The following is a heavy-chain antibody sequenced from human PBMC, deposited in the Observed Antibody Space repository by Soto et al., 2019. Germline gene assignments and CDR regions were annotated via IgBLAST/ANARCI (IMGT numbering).Heavy chain of an antibody. Sequence: TSYWIGWVRQKPGKGLEWMAMIYPGDSDTRDSPSFQGQVTISADKSTSTAYLQWSNLKASDTAMYYCARRRSSTAFDIWGQGTMVTVSS. CDR3: ARRRSSTAFDI. J-gene: IGHJ3*02. D-gene: IGHD2-2*01. CDR2: IYPGDSDT. V-gene: IGHV5-51*01. CDR1: TSYW.